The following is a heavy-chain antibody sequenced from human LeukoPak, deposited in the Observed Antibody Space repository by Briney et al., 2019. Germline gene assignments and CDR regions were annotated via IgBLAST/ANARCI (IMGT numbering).Heavy chain of an antibody. D-gene: IGHD3-22*01. CDR3: ASPRSGYRYTFDY. CDR1: AASISNYY. J-gene: IGHJ4*02. CDR2: ISTSGST. Sequence: ASETLSLTCAVSAASISNYYWSWIRQAPGKGLEWIGYISTSGSTNYNPSLKSRVSISLDTSKNRFSLNLNSVTAADTAVYFCASPRSGYRYTFDYWGQGALVTVSS. V-gene: IGHV4-4*09.